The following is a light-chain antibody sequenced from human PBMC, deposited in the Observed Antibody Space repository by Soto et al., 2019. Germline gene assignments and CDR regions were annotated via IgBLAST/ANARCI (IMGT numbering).Light chain of an antibody. CDR2: DVS. CDR3: CSYASTNAQL. V-gene: IGLV2-14*03. J-gene: IGLJ2*01. Sequence: QSVLTQPASVSGTPGQSITVSCIGTSSDIGRYNYVSWYQQHPGRAPKLIIRDVSSRPSGVPTRFSGSKSGSSASLTISGLQPADEAYYFCCSYASTNAQLFGGGTKLTVL. CDR1: SSDIGRYNY.